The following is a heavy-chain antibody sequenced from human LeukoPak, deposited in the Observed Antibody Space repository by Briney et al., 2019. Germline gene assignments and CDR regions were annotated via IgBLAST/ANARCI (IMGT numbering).Heavy chain of an antibody. J-gene: IGHJ3*02. CDR3: AKDKWGSGPIDAFDI. D-gene: IGHD2-15*01. Sequence: GGSLRLSCVASGFTFDDYAMHWVRQAPGKGLEWVSGINWSSGSIDYADSVKGRFTISRDNAKNSLYLQMNSLRAEDTALYYCAKDKWGSGPIDAFDIWGQGTMVTVSS. V-gene: IGHV3-9*01. CDR2: INWSSGSI. CDR1: GFTFDDYA.